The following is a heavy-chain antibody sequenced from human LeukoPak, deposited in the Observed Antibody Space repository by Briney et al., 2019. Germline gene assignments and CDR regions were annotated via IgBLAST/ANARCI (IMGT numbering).Heavy chain of an antibody. V-gene: IGHV3-23*01. CDR2: ISGSGGST. Sequence: GGSLRLSCAASGLTFSSYAMSWVRQAPGKGLEWVSAISGSGGSTYYADSVKGRFTISRDNSKNTLYLQMNSLRAEDTAVYYCAKDRKWLGSFSDYWGQGTLVTVSS. D-gene: IGHD3-22*01. CDR3: AKDRKWLGSFSDY. CDR1: GLTFSSYA. J-gene: IGHJ4*02.